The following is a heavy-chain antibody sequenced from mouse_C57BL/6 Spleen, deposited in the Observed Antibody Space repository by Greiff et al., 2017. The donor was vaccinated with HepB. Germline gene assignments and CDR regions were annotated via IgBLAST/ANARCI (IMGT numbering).Heavy chain of an antibody. CDR2: IYPGDGDT. Sequence: VQLQQSGAELVKPGASVKISCKASGYAFSSYWMNWVKQRPGKGLEWIGQIYPGDGDTNYNRKFKGKATLTADKSSSTAYMQLSSLTSEDSAVYFCARRGSGYTDYYAMDYWGQGTSVTVSS. CDR3: ARRGSGYTDYYAMDY. J-gene: IGHJ4*01. V-gene: IGHV1-80*01. D-gene: IGHD3-2*02. CDR1: GYAFSSYW.